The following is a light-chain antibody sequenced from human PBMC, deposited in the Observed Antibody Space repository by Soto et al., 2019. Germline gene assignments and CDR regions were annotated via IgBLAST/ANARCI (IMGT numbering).Light chain of an antibody. CDR2: DAY. V-gene: IGKV3-11*01. CDR3: QQRHMWPIT. J-gene: IGKJ5*01. Sequence: EVVLTQSPVTLSLSPWERATLSCRASQSFRGLLAWYQQKPGQAPRLIIYDAYNRATGIPPRFSGSGSGTDFTLTISSLEPEDSAVYYCQQRHMWPITLGQGTRLEIK. CDR1: QSFRGL.